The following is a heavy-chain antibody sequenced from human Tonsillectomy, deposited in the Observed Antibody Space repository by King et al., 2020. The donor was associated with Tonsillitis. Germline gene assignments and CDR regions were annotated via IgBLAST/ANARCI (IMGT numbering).Heavy chain of an antibody. J-gene: IGHJ6*02. V-gene: IGHV3-23*04. D-gene: IGHD6-19*01. CDR3: AKDREWLVLGGDYYYGMDV. CDR2: ISGSGGST. CDR1: GFTFSSYA. Sequence: EVQLVESGGGLVQPGGSLRLSCAASGFTFSSYAMSWVRQAPGKGLEWVSAISGSGGSTYYADSVKGRFTISRDNSKNTLYLQMNSLRAEDTAVYYCAKDREWLVLGGDYYYGMDVWGQGTTVTVSS.